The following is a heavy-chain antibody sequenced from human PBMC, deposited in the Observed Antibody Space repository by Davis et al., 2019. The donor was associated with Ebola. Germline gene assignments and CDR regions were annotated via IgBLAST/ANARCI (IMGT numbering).Heavy chain of an antibody. Sequence: SETLSLTCTVSGGSISSYYWSWIRQPPGKGLEWIGEINHSGSTNYNPSLKSRVTISVDTSKNQFSLKLSSVTAADTAVYYCARASGYSRFDYWGQGTLVTVSS. J-gene: IGHJ4*02. CDR2: INHSGST. V-gene: IGHV4-34*01. CDR1: GGSISSYY. D-gene: IGHD6-13*01. CDR3: ARASGYSRFDY.